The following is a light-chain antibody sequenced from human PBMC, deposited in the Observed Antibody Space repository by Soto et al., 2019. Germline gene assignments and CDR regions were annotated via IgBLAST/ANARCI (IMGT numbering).Light chain of an antibody. J-gene: IGKJ1*01. Sequence: VMTQAPATLSVSPGERATLSCRASQTINNNVAWYQLKDGQVPRLLIYGASTRATDIPARFSGSGSGTEFTLTISTLQSEDLAEYHCQQYNNWPQTVGQVTKVAIK. V-gene: IGKV3-15*01. CDR3: QQYNNWPQT. CDR1: QTINNN. CDR2: GAS.